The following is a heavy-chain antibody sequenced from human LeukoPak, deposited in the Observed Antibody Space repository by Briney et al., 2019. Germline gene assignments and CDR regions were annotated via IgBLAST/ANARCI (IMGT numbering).Heavy chain of an antibody. CDR2: IYYSGST. CDR1: GGSISSSSYY. D-gene: IGHD2-2*01. J-gene: IGHJ5*02. V-gene: IGHV4-39*01. CDR3: ARQSDIVVVPAPGNWFDP. Sequence: SETLSLTCTVSGGSISSSSYYWGWIRQPPGKGLEWIASIYYSGSTYYNPSLKSRVTISVDTSKNQFSLNVRSVTAADTAVYYCARQSDIVVVPAPGNWFDPWGQGTLVTVSS.